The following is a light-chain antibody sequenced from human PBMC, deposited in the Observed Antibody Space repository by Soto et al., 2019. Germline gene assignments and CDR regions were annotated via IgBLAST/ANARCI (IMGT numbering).Light chain of an antibody. J-gene: IGKJ5*01. V-gene: IGKV1-27*01. CDR2: GAS. CDR1: QGISSF. Sequence: DIQMTQSPSSLSASVGDRVTITCRASQGISSFVAWYQQKPGKVPRLLISGASTLQSGVPSRFSGSGSGTDFTLTITSLQPEDVATYYCQKYSSVITFGQGTLLEIK. CDR3: QKYSSVIT.